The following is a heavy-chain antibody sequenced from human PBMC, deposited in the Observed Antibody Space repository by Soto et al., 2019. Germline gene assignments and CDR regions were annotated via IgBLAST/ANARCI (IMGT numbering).Heavy chain of an antibody. Sequence: SVKVSCKASGFTFTSSAVQWVRQARGQRLEWIGWIVVGSGNTNYAQKFQGRVTKTRNTSISTAYMELSSLRSEDTAVYYCARGLRPVGAFDIWGQGTMVTVSS. CDR2: IVVGSGNT. D-gene: IGHD3-16*01. CDR1: GFTFTSSA. J-gene: IGHJ3*02. V-gene: IGHV1-58*01. CDR3: ARGLRPVGAFDI.